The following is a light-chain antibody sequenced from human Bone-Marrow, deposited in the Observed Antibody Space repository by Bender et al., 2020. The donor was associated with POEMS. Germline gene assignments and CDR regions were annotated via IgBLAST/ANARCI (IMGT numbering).Light chain of an antibody. V-gene: IGLV3-1*01. J-gene: IGLJ3*02. CDR1: KLGNKY. CDR2: QDD. CDR3: STWDSSLSAWV. Sequence: SYELSQPPSVSVSPGQTASITCSGDKLGNKYASWYQQKSGQSPVLVIFQDDNRPSGISERFSASRSGDTASLTIAGLQPEDEADYYCSTWDSSLSAWVLGGGTKVTVL.